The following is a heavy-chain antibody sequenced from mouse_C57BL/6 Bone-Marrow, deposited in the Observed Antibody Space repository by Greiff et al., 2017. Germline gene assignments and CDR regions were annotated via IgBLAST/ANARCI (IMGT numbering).Heavy chain of an antibody. D-gene: IGHD2-12*01. Sequence: QVQLQQPGAELVMPGASVKLSCKASGYTFTSYWMHWVKQRPGQGLEWIGEIDPSDSYTNYNQKFKGKSTLTVDKSSSTAYMQLSSLTSEDSAVXYCASEGLYDHPDYWGQGTTLTVSS. CDR2: IDPSDSYT. CDR3: ASEGLYDHPDY. V-gene: IGHV1-69*01. CDR1: GYTFTSYW. J-gene: IGHJ2*01.